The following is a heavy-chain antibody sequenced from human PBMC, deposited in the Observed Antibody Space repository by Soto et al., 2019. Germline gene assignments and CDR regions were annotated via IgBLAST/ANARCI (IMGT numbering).Heavy chain of an antibody. CDR1: GFTFSSYE. J-gene: IGHJ4*02. D-gene: IGHD5-18*01. Sequence: PGGSLRLSCAASGFTFSSYEMNWVRQAPGKGLEWVSYIGRSGSPTYYADSVKGRFTISRDNAKNSLYLQMNSLRAGDTAVYFCAREARGTAVVTGFDSWGQGTLVTVSS. V-gene: IGHV3-48*03. CDR2: IGRSGSPT. CDR3: AREARGTAVVTGFDS.